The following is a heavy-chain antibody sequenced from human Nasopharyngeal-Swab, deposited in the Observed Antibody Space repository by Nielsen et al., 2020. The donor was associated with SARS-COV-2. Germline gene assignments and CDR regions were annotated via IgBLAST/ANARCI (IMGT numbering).Heavy chain of an antibody. CDR1: GFTFSSYS. CDR2: ISSSSSTI. CDR3: AGYCSNTSCWRNYYYYYMDV. J-gene: IGHJ6*03. D-gene: IGHD2-2*01. V-gene: IGHV3-48*04. Sequence: GGSLRLSCAASGFTFSSYSMNWVRQAPGKGLEWVSYISSSSSTIYYADSVKGRFTIPRDNAKNSLYLQMNSLRAEDTAVYYCAGYCSNTSCWRNYYYYYMDVWGKGTTVTVSS.